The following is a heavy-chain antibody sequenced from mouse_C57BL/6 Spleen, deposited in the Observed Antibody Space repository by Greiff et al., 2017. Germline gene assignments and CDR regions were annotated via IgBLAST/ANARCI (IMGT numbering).Heavy chain of an antibody. CDR3: ARGLGSSPLDY. V-gene: IGHV1-66*01. CDR1: GYSFTSYY. J-gene: IGHJ2*01. Sequence: QVHVKQSGPELVKPGASVKISCKASGYSFTSYYIHWVKQRPGQGLEWIGWIYPGSGNTKYNEKFKGKATLTADTSSSTAYMQLSSLTSEDSAVYYCARGLGSSPLDYWGQGTTLTVSS. D-gene: IGHD1-1*01. CDR2: IYPGSGNT.